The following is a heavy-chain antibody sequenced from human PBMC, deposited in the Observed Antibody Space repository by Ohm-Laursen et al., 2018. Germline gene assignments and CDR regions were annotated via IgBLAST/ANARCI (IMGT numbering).Heavy chain of an antibody. CDR3: AGAPNLYYFDY. Sequence: GTLSLTCPVSGDSISGRYWSWIRQPPGKGLEWIGNIDDNGNTNYNPSLQSRVTISINTSKNHFSLQLRFVTAADTAVYHCAGAPNLYYFDYWGQGTLVTVSS. J-gene: IGHJ4*02. CDR2: IDDNGNT. D-gene: IGHD1-26*01. V-gene: IGHV4-59*08. CDR1: GDSISGRY.